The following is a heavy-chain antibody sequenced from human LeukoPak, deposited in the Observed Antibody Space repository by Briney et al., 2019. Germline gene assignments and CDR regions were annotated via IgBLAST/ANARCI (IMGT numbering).Heavy chain of an antibody. V-gene: IGHV4-39*01. Sequence: SETLSLTCTVSGGSISSSGYYWGWIRQPPGKGLEWIGSIYYNGNTYYNPSLKSRVTISVDTSKHQFSLRLSSVTAADTAVYYCARLASGSYGPLTPFDYWGQGTLVTVSS. CDR2: IYYNGNT. J-gene: IGHJ4*02. CDR1: GGSISSSGYY. D-gene: IGHD1-26*01. CDR3: ARLASGSYGPLTPFDY.